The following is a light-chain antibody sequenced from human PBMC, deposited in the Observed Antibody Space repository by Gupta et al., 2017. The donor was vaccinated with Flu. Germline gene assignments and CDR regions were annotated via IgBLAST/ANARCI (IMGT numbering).Light chain of an antibody. V-gene: IGKV2-28*01. CDR1: ESRLHSRGDHC. CDR3: VQTVQIPHS. J-gene: IGKJ2*03. Sequence: EIVLDQSPLSLIVSPGEPAAISCRSSESRLHSRGDHCLDWYLQKPGQSPQLLIYLTSKRASGVPDRISGSGSGTDFTLRIARVEPEDVGVYYCVQTVQIPHSFGQGTXLEIK. CDR2: LTS.